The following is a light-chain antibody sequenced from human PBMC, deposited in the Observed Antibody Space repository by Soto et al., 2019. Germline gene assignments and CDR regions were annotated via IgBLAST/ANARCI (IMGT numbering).Light chain of an antibody. J-gene: IGKJ1*01. CDR1: QSISSSY. CDR3: KQYGTSPTWT. V-gene: IGKV3-20*01. Sequence: EIVLTQSPGTLSLSPGERATLSCRASQSISSSYLAWYQQKPGQAPRLLIYGPSTRATAIPDRFSGSRSGTAFTLPDFTLTISRLEPEDFAVYYCKQYGTSPTWTFGQGTKVDIK. CDR2: GPS.